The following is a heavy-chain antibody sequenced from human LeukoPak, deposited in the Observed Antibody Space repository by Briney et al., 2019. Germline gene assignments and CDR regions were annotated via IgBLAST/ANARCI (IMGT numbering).Heavy chain of an antibody. CDR2: LYSGGTT. D-gene: IGHD6-13*01. CDR3: AVPGIVASGTFDY. J-gene: IGHJ4*02. V-gene: IGHV3-66*01. CDR1: GFTVSSNY. Sequence: GGSLRLSCAASGFTVSSNYMIWVRQAPGKGLEWVSVLYSGGTTYYADSVKGRFTISRDNSKNTLYLQMNSLRAEDTAVYYCAVPGIVASGTFDYWGQGTLVTVSS.